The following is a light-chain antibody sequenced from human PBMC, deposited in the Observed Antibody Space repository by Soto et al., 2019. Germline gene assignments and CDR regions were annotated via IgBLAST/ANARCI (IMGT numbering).Light chain of an antibody. CDR1: SSDVGSYNL. V-gene: IGLV2-23*02. CDR3: CSYAGSSTF. Sequence: QSVLTQPASVSGSPGQSITISCTGTSSDVGSYNLVSWYQQHPGKAPKLMIYEVSKRPSGVSNRFSGSKSGNTASLTISGLQAEDEADYYCCSYAGSSTFFGTGTKGTVL. J-gene: IGLJ1*01. CDR2: EVS.